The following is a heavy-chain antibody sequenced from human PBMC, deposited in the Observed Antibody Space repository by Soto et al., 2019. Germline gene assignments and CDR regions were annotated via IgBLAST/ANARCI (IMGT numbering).Heavy chain of an antibody. Sequence: QVQLVQSGPEVRQPGSSVRVSCKSSGGTFSSSAISWVRQAPGQGLEWMGGMIPIFGTADYAQKFQGRVTITADESTTTANMALSRLNSEDTAVYFGERDKDRFPFGGIYYYDLDVWGQGTTVTVSS. V-gene: IGHV1-69*12. CDR1: GGTFSSSA. CDR2: MIPIFGTA. J-gene: IGHJ6*02. D-gene: IGHD3-10*01. CDR3: ERDKDRFPFGGIYYYDLDV.